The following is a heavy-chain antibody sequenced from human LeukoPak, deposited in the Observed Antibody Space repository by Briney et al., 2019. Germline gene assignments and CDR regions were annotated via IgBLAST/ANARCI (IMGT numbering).Heavy chain of an antibody. J-gene: IGHJ3*02. CDR1: GFTVSSNY. V-gene: IGHV3-53*01. CDR2: IYSGGST. CDR3: AKDRPETYYDFWSGNDAFDI. Sequence: GGSLRLSCAASGFTVSSNYMSWVRQAPGKGLEWVSVIYSGGSTYYADSVKGRFTISRDNSKNTLYLQMNSLRAEDTAVYYCAKDRPETYYDFWSGNDAFDIWGQGTMVTVSS. D-gene: IGHD3-3*01.